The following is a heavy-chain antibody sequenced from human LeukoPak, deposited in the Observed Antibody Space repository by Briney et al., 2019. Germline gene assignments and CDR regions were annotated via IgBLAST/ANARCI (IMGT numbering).Heavy chain of an antibody. V-gene: IGHV3-74*01. J-gene: IGHJ4*02. D-gene: IGHD6-13*01. CDR3: AKDRETTASGTFDY. CDR2: INSDGSST. CDR1: GFTSSRYW. Sequence: GGSLRLTCAASGFTSSRYWMHWVRQTPGKGLVWVSRINSDGSSTRYADSVKGRFTISRDNSNNTLYLQMNSLRAEDTGVYYCAKDRETTASGTFDYWGQGTLVTVSS.